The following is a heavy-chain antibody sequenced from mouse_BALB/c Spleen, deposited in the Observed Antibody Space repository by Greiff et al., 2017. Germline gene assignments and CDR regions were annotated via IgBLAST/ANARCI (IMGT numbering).Heavy chain of an antibody. Sequence: DVQLVESGGGLVKPGGSLKLSCAASGFTFSSYAMSWVRQTPEKRLEWVASISSGGSTYYPDSVKGRFTISRDNARNILYLQMSSLRSEDTAMYYCARGYGSRYGYFDDWGAGTTVTVSS. D-gene: IGHD1-1*01. CDR1: GFTFSSYA. CDR2: ISSGGST. J-gene: IGHJ1*01. CDR3: ARGYGSRYGYFDD. V-gene: IGHV5-6-5*01.